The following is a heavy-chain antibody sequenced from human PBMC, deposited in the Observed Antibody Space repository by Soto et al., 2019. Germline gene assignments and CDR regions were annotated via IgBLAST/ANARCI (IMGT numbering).Heavy chain of an antibody. D-gene: IGHD3-3*01. Sequence: ASLTLFRTTSGYTFTIDGIKWVRQAPGQGLELMGWISAYDSKTTYAEKFQGRVTMTTDTSTSTAYMELRSLRSDDTAIYYCARDPHEFWTSYWFDPWGQGTPVTVSA. V-gene: IGHV1-18*01. CDR2: ISAYDSKT. J-gene: IGHJ5*02. CDR1: GYTFTIDG. CDR3: ARDPHEFWTSYWFDP.